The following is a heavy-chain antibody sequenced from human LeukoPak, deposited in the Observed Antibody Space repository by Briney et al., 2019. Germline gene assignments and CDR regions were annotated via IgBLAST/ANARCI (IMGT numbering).Heavy chain of an antibody. D-gene: IGHD6-19*01. V-gene: IGHV3-53*01. Sequence: GGSLRLSCAASGFTVSSNYMSWVRQAPGKGLEWVSVIFSGGSTYYADSVKGRSTISRDNSKNTLYLQMNSLRAEHTAVYYCARERGRQWPYYFDYWGQGTLVTVSS. CDR2: IFSGGST. CDR1: GFTVSSNY. CDR3: ARERGRQWPYYFDY. J-gene: IGHJ4*02.